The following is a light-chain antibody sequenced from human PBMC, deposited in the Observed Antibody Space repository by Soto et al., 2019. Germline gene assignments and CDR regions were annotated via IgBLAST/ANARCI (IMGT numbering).Light chain of an antibody. CDR3: SSYTSGSTWV. CDR2: EVS. J-gene: IGLJ3*02. Sequence: QSALTQPASVSGSPGQSITISCTGTSSDVGGYNYVSWYQQHPGKAPKLMIYEVSNRPSGVSNRFSGSKSGNTASLTISGLQAEDEAAYYCSSYTSGSTWVFGGGTTLTVL. V-gene: IGLV2-14*01. CDR1: SSDVGGYNY.